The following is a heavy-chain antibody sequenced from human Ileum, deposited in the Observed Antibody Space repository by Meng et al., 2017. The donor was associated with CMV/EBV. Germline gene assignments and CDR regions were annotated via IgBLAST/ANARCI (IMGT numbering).Heavy chain of an antibody. Sequence: GESLKISCATSGFTFSTHWMHWVRQDPGKGLMWVSRINFDGTTTDYADSVQGRFIISRDNAKNMLYLQMNSLRDEDTAMYYCVKGIYHFDSSGYWSWGQGTLVTVSS. J-gene: IGHJ5*02. CDR1: GFTFSTHW. D-gene: IGHD3-22*01. CDR2: INFDGTTT. V-gene: IGHV3-74*01. CDR3: VKGIYHFDSSGYWS.